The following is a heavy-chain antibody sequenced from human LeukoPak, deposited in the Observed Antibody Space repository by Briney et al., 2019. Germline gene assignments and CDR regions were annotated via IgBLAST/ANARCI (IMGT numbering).Heavy chain of an antibody. CDR2: ISCRGGST. D-gene: IGHD2-21*02. CDR3: AKDKFEYIVEVTGICDY. Sequence: AGSLTLSCAVSGFTLSSYAMNWVRQAPGKGLEWVSAISCRGGSTYYLDSVKGRFTSSKDNSKNTLYLQMNSLRAEDTAVYYCAKDKFEYIVEVTGICDYWGQGNLVTVSS. CDR1: GFTLSSYA. J-gene: IGHJ4*02. V-gene: IGHV3-23*01.